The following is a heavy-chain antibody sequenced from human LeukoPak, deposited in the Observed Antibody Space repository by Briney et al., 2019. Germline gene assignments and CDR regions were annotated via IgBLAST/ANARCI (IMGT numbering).Heavy chain of an antibody. CDR2: ITNSGNSK. CDR3: ARDRSGSPGAFDI. V-gene: IGHV3-48*01. Sequence: GGSLRLSCAASEFTFSSYSMNWVRQAPGKGLEWVSYITNSGNSKSYADSVKGRFTISRDNTKNSLYLQMNGLRAEDTAVYYCARDRSGSPGAFDIWGQGTMVTVSS. J-gene: IGHJ3*02. CDR1: EFTFSSYS. D-gene: IGHD1-26*01.